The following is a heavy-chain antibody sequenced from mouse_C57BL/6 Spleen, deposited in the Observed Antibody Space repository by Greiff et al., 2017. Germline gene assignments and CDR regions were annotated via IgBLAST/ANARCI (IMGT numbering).Heavy chain of an antibody. CDR2: IDPSDSET. V-gene: IGHV1-52*01. Sequence: QVQLQQPGAELVRPGSSVKLSCKASGYTFASYWMHWVKQRPIQGLEWIGNIDPSDSETHYNQKFKDKATLTVDKSSSTAYMQLSSLTSEDSAVYYCARSTMVTFDVWGTGTTVTVSS. CDR3: ARSTMVTFDV. CDR1: GYTFASYW. D-gene: IGHD2-2*01. J-gene: IGHJ1*03.